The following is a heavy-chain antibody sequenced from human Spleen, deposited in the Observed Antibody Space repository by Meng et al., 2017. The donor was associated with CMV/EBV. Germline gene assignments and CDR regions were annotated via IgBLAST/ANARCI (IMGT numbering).Heavy chain of an antibody. CDR3: ARHIEYSNYEYSFDI. Sequence: SETLSLTCAVHGGSFGGYSWNWIRQPPGKGLEWIGEINQINHSGATIYTPSLKSRVIISADSSKNQFSLRLTSVTAADTAVYYCARHIEYSNYEYSFDIWGQGTMVTVSS. D-gene: IGHD4-11*01. CDR1: GGSFGGYS. V-gene: IGHV4-34*01. CDR2: INQINHSGAT. J-gene: IGHJ3*02.